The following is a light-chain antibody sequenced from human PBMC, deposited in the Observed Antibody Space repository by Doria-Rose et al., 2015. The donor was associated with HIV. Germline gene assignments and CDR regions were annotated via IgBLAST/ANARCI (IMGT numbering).Light chain of an antibody. Sequence: GLTQPPGTLSLSPGERATLSCRASQRVKSSYLAWYQQKPGQAPRLLIYDASTRATGIPDRFRGSGSGTDFTLTISRLEPEDVAVYYCQQYGTSRGTFGQGTRLEIK. CDR3: QQYGTSRGT. V-gene: IGKV3-20*01. CDR1: QRVKSSY. CDR2: DAS. J-gene: IGKJ5*01.